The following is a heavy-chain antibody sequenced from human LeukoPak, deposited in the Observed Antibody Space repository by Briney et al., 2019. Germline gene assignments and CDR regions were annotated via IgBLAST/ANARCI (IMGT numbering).Heavy chain of an antibody. Sequence: PSETLSLTCTVSGGSVRSGRYYWSWVRQPPGKGLEWIGYIYFNGTTNYNPSLKSRVTISEDTSKNQFSLKLNSVTAADTAVYYCARSLYSSSWYGYYGMDVWGKGTTVTVSS. CDR3: ARSLYSSSWYGYYGMDV. CDR2: IYFNGTT. CDR1: GGSVRSGRYY. D-gene: IGHD6-13*01. J-gene: IGHJ6*04. V-gene: IGHV4-61*01.